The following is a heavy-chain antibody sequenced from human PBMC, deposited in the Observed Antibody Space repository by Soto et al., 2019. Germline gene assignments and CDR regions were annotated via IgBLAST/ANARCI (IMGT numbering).Heavy chain of an antibody. CDR3: ARGDPPYYYDSSGYYSFDY. CDR2: IIPIFGTA. D-gene: IGHD3-22*01. J-gene: IGHJ4*02. V-gene: IGHV1-69*13. Sequence: GASVKVSCKASGGTFSSYAISWVRQAPGQRLDWMGGIIPIFGTANYAQKFQGRVTITADESTSTAYMELSSLRSEDTAVYYCARGDPPYYYDSSGYYSFDYWGQGTLVTVSS. CDR1: GGTFSSYA.